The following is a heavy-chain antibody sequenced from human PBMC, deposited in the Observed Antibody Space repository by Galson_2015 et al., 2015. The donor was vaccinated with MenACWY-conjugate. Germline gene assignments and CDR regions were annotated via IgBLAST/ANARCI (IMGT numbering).Heavy chain of an antibody. Sequence: SVKVSCKASGYTFTSYYMHWVRQAPGQGLEWVGRIDPSGGSTINAQKVQGRVTMTTDTSTSTVHMDLSSLRSEDTAVYYCARGGLHHGFDYWGQGTLVTVSS. J-gene: IGHJ4*02. D-gene: IGHD2-21*02. CDR1: GYTFTSYY. CDR2: IDPSGGST. CDR3: ARGGLHHGFDY. V-gene: IGHV1-46*03.